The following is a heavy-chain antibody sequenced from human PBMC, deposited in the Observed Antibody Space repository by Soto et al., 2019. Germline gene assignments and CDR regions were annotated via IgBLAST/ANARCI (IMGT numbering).Heavy chain of an antibody. CDR2: ISSGSSYI. CDR3: ARDILSGGAYPDS. Sequence: SGGSRRLCCAASGFTFSTYTMNWVRQAPGKGLEWISSISSGSSYIYYAGSVKGRFTISRDNAKNSLFLQMNSVRADDTAVYYWARDILSGGAYPDSWGQGTKVTVSS. D-gene: IGHD3-10*01. J-gene: IGHJ5*01. V-gene: IGHV3-21*01. CDR1: GFTFSTYT.